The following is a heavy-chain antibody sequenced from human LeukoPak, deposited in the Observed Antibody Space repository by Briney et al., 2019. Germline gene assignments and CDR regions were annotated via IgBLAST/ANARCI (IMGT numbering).Heavy chain of an antibody. Sequence: GGSLRLSCAASGFTFSNYGMHWVRQAPGKGLEWVAVISDDGSKKYYADSVKGRFTISRDNSKIMLYLQMNSLRAEDTAVYYCAKDEGHSGSFRGHNWFDPWGQGTLVTVSS. D-gene: IGHD1-26*01. V-gene: IGHV3-30*18. CDR2: ISDDGSKK. J-gene: IGHJ5*02. CDR1: GFTFSNYG. CDR3: AKDEGHSGSFRGHNWFDP.